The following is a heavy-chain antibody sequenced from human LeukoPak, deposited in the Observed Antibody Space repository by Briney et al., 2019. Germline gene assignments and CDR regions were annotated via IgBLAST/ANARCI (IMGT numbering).Heavy chain of an antibody. V-gene: IGHV4-39*01. Sequence: SETLSLTCTVSGDSISSSRYYWGWIRQPPGKGLEWIGTAHYSGSTYYNPSLQSRVTISVDTSKNQFSLKLISVTAADTAVYYCAAAHYSSSWYYFDYWGQGTLVTVSS. J-gene: IGHJ4*02. CDR1: GDSISSSRYY. CDR2: AHYSGST. D-gene: IGHD6-13*01. CDR3: AAAHYSSSWYYFDY.